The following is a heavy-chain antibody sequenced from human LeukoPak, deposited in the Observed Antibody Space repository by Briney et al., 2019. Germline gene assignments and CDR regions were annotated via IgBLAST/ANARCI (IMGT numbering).Heavy chain of an antibody. D-gene: IGHD3-9*01. V-gene: IGHV3-7*01. CDR3: ARPRGRYFDWLLSRDTNYAFDI. CDR2: IKQDGSEK. J-gene: IGHJ3*02. CDR1: GFTFSSYW. Sequence: GGSLRLSCAASGFTFSSYWMSWVRQAPGNGLEWVANIKQDGSEKYYVDSVKGRFTISRDNAKNSLYLQMNSLRAEDTAVYYCARPRGRYFDWLLSRDTNYAFDIWGQGTMVTVSS.